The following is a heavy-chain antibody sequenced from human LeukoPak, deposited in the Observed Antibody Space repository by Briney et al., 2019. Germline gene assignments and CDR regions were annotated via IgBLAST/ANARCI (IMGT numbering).Heavy chain of an antibody. CDR1: GFTFSSFD. CDR2: IGTASDT. J-gene: IGHJ6*03. CDR3: ARGPPRGKYYYMDV. Sequence: GGSLRLSCAASGFTFSSFDMHWVRQPTGQGLEWVSTIGTASDTYYPGSVGGRFTLSRDNAKNSLYLQMNSLTAGDTAVYYCARGPPRGKYYYMDVWGKGTTVTVSS. V-gene: IGHV3-13*01. D-gene: IGHD1-1*01.